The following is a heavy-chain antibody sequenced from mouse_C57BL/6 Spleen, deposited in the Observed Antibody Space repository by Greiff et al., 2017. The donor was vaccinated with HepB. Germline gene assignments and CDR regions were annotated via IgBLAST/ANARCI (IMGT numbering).Heavy chain of an antibody. CDR3: ARGVWLAY. Sequence: QVHVKQSGAELVKPGASVKLSCKASGYTFTSYWMQWVKQRPGQGLEWIGEIDPSDSYTNYNQKFKGKATLTVDTSSSTAYMQLSSLTSEDSAVYYCARGVWLAYWGQGTLVTVSA. V-gene: IGHV1-50*01. J-gene: IGHJ3*01. CDR2: IDPSDSYT. CDR1: GYTFTSYW.